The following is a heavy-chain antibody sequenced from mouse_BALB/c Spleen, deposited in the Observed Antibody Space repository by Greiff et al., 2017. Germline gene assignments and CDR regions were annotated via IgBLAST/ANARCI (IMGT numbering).Heavy chain of an antibody. Sequence: EVQVVESGGGLVKPGGSLKLSCAASGFTFSDYYMYWVRQTPEKRLEWVATISDGGSYTYYPDSVKGRFTISRDNAKNNLYLQMSSLKSEDTAMYYCARGSYGNYEGYFDVWGAGTTVTVSS. CDR2: ISDGGSYT. D-gene: IGHD2-1*01. J-gene: IGHJ1*01. CDR1: GFTFSDYY. V-gene: IGHV5-4*02. CDR3: ARGSYGNYEGYFDV.